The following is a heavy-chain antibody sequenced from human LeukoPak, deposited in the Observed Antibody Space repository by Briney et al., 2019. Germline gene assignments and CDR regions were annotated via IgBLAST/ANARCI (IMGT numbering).Heavy chain of an antibody. CDR2: IIPIFGTA. Sequence: SVKVSCKASGGTFSSYAISWVRQAPGQGLEWMGRIIPIFGTANYAQKFQGRVTITTDESTSTAYMELSSLRSEDTAVYYCARQSRVGDSNWFDPWGQGTLVTVSS. CDR3: ARQSRVGDSNWFDP. V-gene: IGHV1-69*05. J-gene: IGHJ5*02. D-gene: IGHD3-16*01. CDR1: GGTFSSYA.